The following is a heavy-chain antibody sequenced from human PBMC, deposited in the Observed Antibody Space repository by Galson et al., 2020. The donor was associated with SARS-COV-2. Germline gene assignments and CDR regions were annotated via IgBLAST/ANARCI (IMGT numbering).Heavy chain of an antibody. CDR1: GGTFNSHA. D-gene: IGHD1-1*01. CDR3: ARCRGPERDYYYYYAMDV. CDR2: IIPFYGTT. V-gene: IGHV1-69*13. Sequence: SVKVSCKASGGTFNSHAISWVRQAPGQGLEWMGGIIPFYGTTNYAQKFQGRITITADESTSTAYMDLSSLRSEDTAVYYCARCRGPERDYYYYYAMDVWGQGTTVTVSS. J-gene: IGHJ6*02.